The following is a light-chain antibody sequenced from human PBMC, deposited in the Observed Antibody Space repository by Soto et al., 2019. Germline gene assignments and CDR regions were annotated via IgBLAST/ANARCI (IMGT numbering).Light chain of an antibody. Sequence: IVLTQSPATLSLSPWERATLSCRASQSVSSSYLAWYQQKPGQAPRLLIYDASHRAAGIPARFSGSGFGTDFTLTISSLEPEDAAVYYCQQRSNWPPITFGQGTRLEIK. CDR3: QQRSNWPPIT. CDR2: DAS. V-gene: IGKV3-11*01. CDR1: QSVSSSY. J-gene: IGKJ5*01.